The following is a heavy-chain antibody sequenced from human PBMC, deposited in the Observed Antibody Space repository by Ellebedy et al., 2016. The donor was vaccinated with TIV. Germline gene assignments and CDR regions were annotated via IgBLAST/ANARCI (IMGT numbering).Heavy chain of an antibody. Sequence: MPSETLSLTCNVSGGSISGYYWSWIRQPAGGGLEWMGRIYSSGSTNYNPSLKIRVTMSVDTSKNQLSLTLSSVTAADTAVYYCASAGSYSGGSHFDYWGQGALVTVSS. CDR3: ASAGSYSGGSHFDY. V-gene: IGHV4-4*07. CDR2: IYSSGST. D-gene: IGHD1-26*01. CDR1: GGSISGYY. J-gene: IGHJ4*02.